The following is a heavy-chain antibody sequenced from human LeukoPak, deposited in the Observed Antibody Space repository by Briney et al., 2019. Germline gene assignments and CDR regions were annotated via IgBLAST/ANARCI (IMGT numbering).Heavy chain of an antibody. CDR3: ARIGYGDYSDY. D-gene: IGHD4-17*01. V-gene: IGHV4-34*01. Sequence: SETLSLTXAVYGGSFSGYYWSWIRQPPGQGLEWIGEINHSGSTNYNPSLKSRVTISVDTSKNQFSLKLSSVTAADTAVYYCARIGYGDYSDYWGQGTLVTVSS. J-gene: IGHJ4*02. CDR1: GGSFSGYY. CDR2: INHSGST.